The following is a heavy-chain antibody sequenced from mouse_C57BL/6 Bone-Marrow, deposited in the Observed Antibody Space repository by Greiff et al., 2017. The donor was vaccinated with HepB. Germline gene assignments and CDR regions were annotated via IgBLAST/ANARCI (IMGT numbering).Heavy chain of an antibody. Sequence: EVQGVESGGGLVKPGGSLKLSCAASGFTFSDYGMHWVRQAPEKGLEWVAYISSGSSTIYYADTVKGRFTISRDNAKNTLFLQMTSLRSEDTAMYYCARPLYYYGSRGFAYWGQGTLVTVSA. CDR1: GFTFSDYG. CDR2: ISSGSSTI. CDR3: ARPLYYYGSRGFAY. D-gene: IGHD1-1*01. V-gene: IGHV5-17*01. J-gene: IGHJ3*01.